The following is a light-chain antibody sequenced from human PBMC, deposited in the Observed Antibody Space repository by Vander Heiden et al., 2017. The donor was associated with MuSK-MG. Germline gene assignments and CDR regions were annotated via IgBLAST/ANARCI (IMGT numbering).Light chain of an antibody. CDR3: QQYDTPPYT. V-gene: IGKV1-NL1*01. Sequence: DIQMTQSPSSLSASVGDRVTITCRASQGFGNSLAWYQQKPGKAPKLLLYAASRLESGVPSRFSGSGARTDYTLTISSLQSEDFATYYCQQYDTPPYTFGQGTKLEIK. CDR1: QGFGNS. CDR2: AAS. J-gene: IGKJ2*01.